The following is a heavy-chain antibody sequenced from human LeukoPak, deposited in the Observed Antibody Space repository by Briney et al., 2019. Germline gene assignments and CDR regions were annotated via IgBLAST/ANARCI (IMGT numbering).Heavy chain of an antibody. CDR2: IYYSGST. Sequence: SETLSLTCTVSGGSISSYYWSWIRQPPGKGLEWIGYIYYSGSTNYNPSLRSRVTISVDTSKNQFSLKLSSVTAADTAVYYCARTWDGYFQHWGQGTLVTVSS. J-gene: IGHJ1*01. D-gene: IGHD1-26*01. V-gene: IGHV4-59*08. CDR1: GGSISSYY. CDR3: ARTWDGYFQH.